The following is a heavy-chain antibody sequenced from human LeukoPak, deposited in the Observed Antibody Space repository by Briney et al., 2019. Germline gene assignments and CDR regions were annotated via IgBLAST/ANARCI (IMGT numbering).Heavy chain of an antibody. Sequence: GGSLRLSCAASGFTFSSYEMNWVRQAPGKGLEWVSYISSSGSTIYYADSVKGRFTISRDNAKNSLYLQMNSLRAEDMALYYCAKDIGYQLEYYFDYWGQGTLVTVSS. CDR2: ISSSGSTI. J-gene: IGHJ4*02. V-gene: IGHV3-48*03. CDR3: AKDIGYQLEYYFDY. D-gene: IGHD2-2*01. CDR1: GFTFSSYE.